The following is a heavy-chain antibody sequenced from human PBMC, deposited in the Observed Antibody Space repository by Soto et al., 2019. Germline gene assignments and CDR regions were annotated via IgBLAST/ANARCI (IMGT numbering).Heavy chain of an antibody. D-gene: IGHD6-13*01. V-gene: IGHV3-13*04. Sequence: GGSLRLSCAASGFIFSTYDMHWVRQGTGKGLEWVSGIGTAGDTDYPGSVKGRFTISRENAKKSLYLQMNSLRVGDTAVYYCVRGLSIAAAGTYYQYGMDVWGQGTTVTVSS. J-gene: IGHJ6*02. CDR3: VRGLSIAAAGTYYQYGMDV. CDR2: IGTAGDT. CDR1: GFIFSTYD.